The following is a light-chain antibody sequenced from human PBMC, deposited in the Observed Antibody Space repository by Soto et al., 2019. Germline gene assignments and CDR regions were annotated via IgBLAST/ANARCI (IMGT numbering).Light chain of an antibody. V-gene: IGLV2-14*01. Sequence: QSVLTQPASVSGSPGQSITISCTGTSSDVGTYNYVSWYQQHPGKAPKLMVYEVSNRPSGISNRFSCSKSGNTASLTISVLQAEDEADYYCSSYSSSSTLDYVFGTGTKVTVL. CDR2: EVS. CDR3: SSYSSSSTLDYV. J-gene: IGLJ1*01. CDR1: SSDVGTYNY.